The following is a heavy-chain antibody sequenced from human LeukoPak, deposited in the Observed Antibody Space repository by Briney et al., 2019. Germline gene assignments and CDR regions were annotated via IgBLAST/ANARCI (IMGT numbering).Heavy chain of an antibody. D-gene: IGHD3-22*01. CDR3: AKAFNYYDDAFDI. V-gene: IGHV3-9*01. J-gene: IGHJ3*02. CDR1: GFTFDDYA. Sequence: GGSLRLSCAASGFTFDDYAMHWVRQAPGKGLEWVSGISWNSGSIGYADSVKGRFTISGDNAKNSLYLQMNSLRAEDTALYYCAKAFNYYDDAFDIWGQGTMVTVSS. CDR2: ISWNSGSI.